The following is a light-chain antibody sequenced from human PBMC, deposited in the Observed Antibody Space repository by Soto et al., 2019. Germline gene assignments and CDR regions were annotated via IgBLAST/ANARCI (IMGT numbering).Light chain of an antibody. CDR3: GAWDTSLSGVV. CDR1: SSNIGNNN. Sequence: QSVLTQPPSVSAAPGQKVIISCSGSSSNIGNNNVSWYQQLPGTAPSLLIYDANKRPSEIPDRFSGSKSATSATLGITGLQTGDEADYYCGAWDTSLSGVVFGGETKLTVL. J-gene: IGLJ2*01. CDR2: DAN. V-gene: IGLV1-51*01.